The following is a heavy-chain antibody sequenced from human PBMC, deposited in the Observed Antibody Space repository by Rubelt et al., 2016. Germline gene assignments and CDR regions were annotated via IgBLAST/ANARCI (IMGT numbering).Heavy chain of an antibody. CDR2: LNPNSGNT. CDR3: ARGSRTFDY. CDR1: GYTFTSSD. J-gene: IGHJ4*02. Sequence: QVQLVQSGAEVKKPGASVKVSCKASGYTFTSSDINWVRQATGQGLEWMGWLNPNSGNTGYAQKFQGRGTMTKNHSESTADTGRSSLTSEGTAVYYCARGSRTFDYWGQGTLLTVSS. D-gene: IGHD6-13*01. V-gene: IGHV1-8*01.